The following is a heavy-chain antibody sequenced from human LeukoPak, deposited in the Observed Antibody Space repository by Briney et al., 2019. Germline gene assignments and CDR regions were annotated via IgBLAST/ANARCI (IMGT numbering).Heavy chain of an antibody. D-gene: IGHD3-10*01. CDR2: INPSGGST. CDR1: GYTFTSYY. J-gene: IGHJ4*02. Sequence: ASVKVSCKASGYTFTSYYMHWVRQAPGQGLEWMGIINPSGGSTSYAQKFQGRVTMTRDTSTSTVCMELSSLRAEDTAVYYCAKLMVRGVYDQFDYWGQGTLVTVSS. CDR3: AKLMVRGVYDQFDY. V-gene: IGHV1-46*01.